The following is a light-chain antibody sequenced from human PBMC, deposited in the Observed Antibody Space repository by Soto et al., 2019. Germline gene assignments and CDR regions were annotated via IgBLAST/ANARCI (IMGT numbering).Light chain of an antibody. CDR2: QAS. CDR1: QTISSSW. Sequence: DIQMTQSPSTLSASVGDRFTIACLASQTISSSWLAWYQQKAGKAPKVLIYQASTLESGVPSRFSGSGSGTDFTLTISSPQPEDFATYYCLLDFSYFWAFGQGTKVDIK. CDR3: LLDFSYFWA. J-gene: IGKJ1*01. V-gene: IGKV1-5*03.